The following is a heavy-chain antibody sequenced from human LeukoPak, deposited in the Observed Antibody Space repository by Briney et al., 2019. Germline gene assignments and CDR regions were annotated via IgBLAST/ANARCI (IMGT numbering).Heavy chain of an antibody. V-gene: IGHV3-30*02. Sequence: PGESLRLSCAASGFTFSSYGFHWVRQAPGKGLEWVAFIQKGGSNKYYADSVKGRFTISRDNSKNTLHLQMNSLRAEDTALYYCAKDIHIGHGSGWPESWGQGTLVTVSS. J-gene: IGHJ5*02. CDR2: IQKGGSNK. CDR3: AKDIHIGHGSGWPES. D-gene: IGHD6-19*01. CDR1: GFTFSSYG.